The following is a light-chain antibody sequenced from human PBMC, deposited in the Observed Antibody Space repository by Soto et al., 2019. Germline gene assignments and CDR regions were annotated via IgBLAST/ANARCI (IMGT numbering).Light chain of an antibody. J-gene: IGKJ1*01. CDR1: QNIGIY. CDR3: QQSYSTPQT. CDR2: AAS. V-gene: IGKV1-39*01. Sequence: DIQVTQSPSSLCASVGDRVTITCPASQNIGIYLNWYQQQPGKAPKLLIYAASSLQSGVPSRFSGSGSGTDFTLTIISLQPEDFATYYCQQSYSTPQTFGHGTKVDI.